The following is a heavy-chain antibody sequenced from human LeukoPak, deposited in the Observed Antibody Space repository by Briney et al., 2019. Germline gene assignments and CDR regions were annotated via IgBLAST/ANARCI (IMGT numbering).Heavy chain of an antibody. CDR2: INPNSGGT. CDR1: GYTFTGYY. D-gene: IGHD4-23*01. Sequence: GASVKVSCKASGYTFTGYYMHWVRQAPGQGLEWMGWINPNSGGTNYAQKFQGRVTMTRDTSISTAYMELSRLRSDDTAVYYCARAYGGNYGDFGYWGQGTLVTVSS. V-gene: IGHV1-2*02. J-gene: IGHJ4*02. CDR3: ARAYGGNYGDFGY.